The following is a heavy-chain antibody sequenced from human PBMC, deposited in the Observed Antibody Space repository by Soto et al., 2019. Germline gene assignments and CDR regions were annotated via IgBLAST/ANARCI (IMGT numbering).Heavy chain of an antibody. J-gene: IGHJ5*02. D-gene: IGHD3-3*01. CDR2: IFSNDEK. CDR1: GFSLSNARMG. V-gene: IGHV2-26*01. CDR3: ARTGDFWWFDP. Sequence: QVSLKESGPVLVKPTETLTLTCTVSGFSLSNARMGVSWIRQPPGKALEWLAHIFSNDEKSYNTSLKSRLTISKDTAKSQVVLTMTNMDPVDKATYYCARTGDFWWFDPWGQGTLVTVSS.